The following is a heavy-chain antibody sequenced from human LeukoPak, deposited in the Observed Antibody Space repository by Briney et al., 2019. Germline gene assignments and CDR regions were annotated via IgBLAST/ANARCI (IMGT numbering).Heavy chain of an antibody. J-gene: IGHJ4*02. D-gene: IGHD6-19*01. CDR2: ISSNGGST. CDR1: GFTFSSYA. CDR3: VKDPSSGWYPEYYFDY. Sequence: GGSLRLSCSASGFTFSSYAMHWVHQAPGKGLEYVSAISSNGGSTYYADSVKGRFTISRDNSKNTLYLRVSSLRAEDTAVYYCVKDPSSGWYPEYYFDYWGQGTLVTVSS. V-gene: IGHV3-64D*06.